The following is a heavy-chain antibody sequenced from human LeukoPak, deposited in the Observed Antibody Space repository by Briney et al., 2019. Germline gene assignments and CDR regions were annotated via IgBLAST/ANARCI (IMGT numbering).Heavy chain of an antibody. V-gene: IGHV3-11*01. CDR2: ISSSGSTI. D-gene: IGHD6-13*01. J-gene: IGHJ4*02. CDR1: GFSFSDYH. CDR3: ARVYSRLEGYFDY. Sequence: GGSLRLSCAASGFSFSDYHMSWIRQAPGKGLEWVSSISSSGSTIYYADSVKGRFTISRDNAKNSLYLQMNSLRAEDTAVYYCARVYSRLEGYFDYWGQGTLVTVSS.